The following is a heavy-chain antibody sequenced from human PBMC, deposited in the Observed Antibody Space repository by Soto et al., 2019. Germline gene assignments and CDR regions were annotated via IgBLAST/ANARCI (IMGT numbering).Heavy chain of an antibody. CDR3: AKVRTTDDSYGFGAYHWGADDACDL. CDR1: GFTFSSYA. V-gene: IGHV3-23*01. Sequence: EVQMLESGGGLVQPGGSLRLSCAASGFTFSSYAMSWVRQAPGKGLEWVSAISGSGGSTYYADPGKGRFTISRDNSQNTLYLQMTSLRAEDTAVYYCAKVRTTDDSYGFGAYHWGADDACDLWVQGTMVTVSS. J-gene: IGHJ3*01. CDR2: ISGSGGST. D-gene: IGHD5-18*01.